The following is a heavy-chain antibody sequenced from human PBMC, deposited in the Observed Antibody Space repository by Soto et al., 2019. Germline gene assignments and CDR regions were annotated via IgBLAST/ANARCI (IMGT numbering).Heavy chain of an antibody. Sequence: SVKVSCKASADTFTGYTVTWVRQAPGQGLEWVGRVIPILGASNFAQKFQGRVTISADKSTDTAYMVLTGLTSEDTAVYYCARSRGSYYSNFDSWGQGPLVTVSS. CDR1: ADTFTGYT. CDR3: ARSRGSYYSNFDS. CDR2: VIPILGAS. D-gene: IGHD3-10*01. J-gene: IGHJ4*02. V-gene: IGHV1-69*08.